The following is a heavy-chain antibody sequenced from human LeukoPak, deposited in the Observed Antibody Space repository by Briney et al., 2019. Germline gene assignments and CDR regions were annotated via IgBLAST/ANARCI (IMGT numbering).Heavy chain of an antibody. J-gene: IGHJ4*02. Sequence: PSETLSLTCAVYGGSFSGYYWSWIRQPAGKGLEWIGRIYTSGSTNYNPSLKSRVTISVDTSKNQFSLKLSSVTAADTAVYYCARDPRHCSGGSCYSGLGDYWGQGTLVTVSS. CDR1: GGSFSGYY. V-gene: IGHV4-59*10. CDR2: IYTSGST. CDR3: ARDPRHCSGGSCYSGLGDY. D-gene: IGHD2-15*01.